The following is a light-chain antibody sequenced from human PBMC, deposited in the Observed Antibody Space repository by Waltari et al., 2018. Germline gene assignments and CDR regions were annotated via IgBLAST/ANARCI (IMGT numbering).Light chain of an antibody. V-gene: IGKV3-11*01. CDR3: QQRGNWPSGYT. CDR2: DES. CDR1: RSVGNY. J-gene: IGKJ2*01. Sequence: EIVLTQSPATLSLSPGERATLSCRASRSVGNYLAWYQQKPGQAPRLLIYDESIRGTGSPARFSGSGSGTDFTLTISSLEPEDFAVYFCQQRGNWPSGYTFGQGTKLEIK.